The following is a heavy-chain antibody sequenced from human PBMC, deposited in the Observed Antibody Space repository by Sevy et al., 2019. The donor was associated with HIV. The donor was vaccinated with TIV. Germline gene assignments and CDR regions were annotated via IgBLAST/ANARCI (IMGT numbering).Heavy chain of an antibody. Sequence: GGSLRLSCAASVFNFSPYAMHRVRQGPGKGLEWVATVSSDGTTRSYVDSIKGRFSLSRDNSKNTLYLQMNNLTPEDTAVYYCAKEGYYYDSRSSDWFDPWGPGALVTVSS. J-gene: IGHJ5*02. CDR1: VFNFSPYA. D-gene: IGHD3-22*01. CDR2: VSSDGTTR. V-gene: IGHV3-30*18. CDR3: AKEGYYYDSRSSDWFDP.